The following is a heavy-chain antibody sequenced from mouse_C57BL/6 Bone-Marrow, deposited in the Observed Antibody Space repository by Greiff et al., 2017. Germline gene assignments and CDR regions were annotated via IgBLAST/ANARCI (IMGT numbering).Heavy chain of an antibody. CDR2: IYPSDSDT. CDR1: GYTFTRYC. D-gene: IGHD2-3*01. Sequence: QVQLQQPGAELVRPGSSVKLSCKASGYTFTRYCMDWVKQRPGQGLEWIGNIYPSDSDTYYNQKFKDKATLTLDQSSSTAYMQLSSLTSEDSAVEYWARGGLLYFDDWGQGTTLTVSS. CDR3: ARGGLLYFDD. J-gene: IGHJ2*01. V-gene: IGHV1-61*01.